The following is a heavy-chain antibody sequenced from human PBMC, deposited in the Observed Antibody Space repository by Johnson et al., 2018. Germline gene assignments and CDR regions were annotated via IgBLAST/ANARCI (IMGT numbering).Heavy chain of an antibody. V-gene: IGHV1-69*01. CDR2: IIPIFGTA. Sequence: VQLVETGAEVKKPGSSVKVSCKASGGTFSSYAISWVRQAPGQGLEWMGGIIPIFGTANYAQKFQGRVTITADESTSPAYMELGSLRSEDTAVYYCARKHGDYHSYSYFYYGMDVWGQGTTVTVSS. J-gene: IGHJ6*02. CDR1: GGTFSSYA. CDR3: ARKHGDYHSYSYFYYGMDV. D-gene: IGHD4-17*01.